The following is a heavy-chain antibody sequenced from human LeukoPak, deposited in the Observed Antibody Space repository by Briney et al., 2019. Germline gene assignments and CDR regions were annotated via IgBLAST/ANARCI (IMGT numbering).Heavy chain of an antibody. CDR2: INTNTGNL. Sequence: GASVKVSCKASGYTFSTYTMNWVRQAPGQGLEWMGWINTNTGNLTYAQGFTGRFVFSLDTSVSTAYLQINSLKAEDTAVYYCARLTTNWFDPWGQGTLVTVSS. D-gene: IGHD1-1*01. V-gene: IGHV7-4-1*02. CDR1: GYTFSTYT. J-gene: IGHJ5*02. CDR3: ARLTTNWFDP.